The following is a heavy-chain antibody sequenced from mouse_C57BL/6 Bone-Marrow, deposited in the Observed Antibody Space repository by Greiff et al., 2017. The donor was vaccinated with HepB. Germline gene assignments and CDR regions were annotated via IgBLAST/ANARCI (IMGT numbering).Heavy chain of an antibody. CDR1: GYTFTDYY. D-gene: IGHD1-1*01. J-gene: IGHJ1*03. CDR3: ASLLLRCIWYFDV. CDR2: INPYNGGT. V-gene: IGHV1-19*01. Sequence: VQLQQSGPVLVKPGASVKMSCKASGYTFTDYYMNWVKQSHGKSLEWIGVINPYNGGTSYNQKFKGKATLTVDKSSSTAYMELNSLTSEDSAVYFCASLLLRCIWYFDVWGTGTTVAVSS.